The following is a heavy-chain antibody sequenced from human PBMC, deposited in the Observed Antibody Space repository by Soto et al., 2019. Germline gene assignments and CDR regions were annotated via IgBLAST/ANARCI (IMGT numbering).Heavy chain of an antibody. CDR2: ISAYNGNT. J-gene: IGHJ6*03. CDR3: ASQMVTGGVYYYYYYMDV. CDR1: GYTFTSYG. Sequence: ASVKVSCKASGYTFTSYGISWVRQAPGQGLEWMGWISAYNGNTNYAQKLQGRVTMTTDTSTSTAYMELRSLRSDDTAVYYCASQMVTGGVYYYYYYMDVWGKGTTVTVSS. D-gene: IGHD5-18*01. V-gene: IGHV1-18*01.